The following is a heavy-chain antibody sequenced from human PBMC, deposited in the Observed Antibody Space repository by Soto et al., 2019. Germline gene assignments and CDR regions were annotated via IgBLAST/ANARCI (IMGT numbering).Heavy chain of an antibody. CDR2: IWYDGSNK. V-gene: IGHV3-33*01. Sequence: GGSLRLSCAASGFTFSSYGMHWVRQAPSKGLEWVAVIWYDGSNKYYADSVKGRFTISRDNSKNTLYLQMNSLRAEDTAVYYCARDSRYYFDYWGQGTLVTVSS. CDR1: GFTFSSYG. J-gene: IGHJ4*02. CDR3: ARDSRYYFDY.